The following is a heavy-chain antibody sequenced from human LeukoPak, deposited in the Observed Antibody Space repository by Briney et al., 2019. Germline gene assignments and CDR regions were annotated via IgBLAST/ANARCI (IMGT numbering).Heavy chain of an antibody. CDR1: GFTFTSQS. CDR2: IGSRSTSI. V-gene: IGHV3-21*01. J-gene: IGHJ3*02. D-gene: IGHD6-25*01. Sequence: GGSLRLSCAASGFTFTSQSMNWVRQAPGKGLEWVSSIGSRSTSIYYADSVKGRFTISRDNAKNSLYLQMNSLRAEDTAVYYCARESSESFDIWGQGTMVTVSS. CDR3: ARESSESFDI.